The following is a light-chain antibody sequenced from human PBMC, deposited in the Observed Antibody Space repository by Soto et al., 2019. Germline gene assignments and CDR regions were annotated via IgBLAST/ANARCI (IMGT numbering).Light chain of an antibody. CDR3: CSYAGSSTLYFV. J-gene: IGLJ1*01. CDR2: EVS. CDR1: SSDVGSYNL. V-gene: IGLV2-23*02. Sequence: QSALTQSASVSGSPGQSITISCTGTSSDVGSYNLVSWYQQHPGKAPKLIIYEVSKRPSGVSNRFSGSKSGNTASLAISGLQAEDEADYYCCSYAGSSTLYFVFGTGTKVTVL.